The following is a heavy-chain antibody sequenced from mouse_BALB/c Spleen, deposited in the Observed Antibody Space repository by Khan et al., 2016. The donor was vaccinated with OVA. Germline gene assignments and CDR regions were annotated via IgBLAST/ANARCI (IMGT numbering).Heavy chain of an antibody. J-gene: IGHJ4*01. CDR2: IYPGNVNT. D-gene: IGHD2-4*01. Sequence: QIQLVQSGPELVKPGASVRISCEASGYASTTYYIHWVKQRPGQGLEWIGWIYPGNVNTKYNEKFKGKATLTADNSSSTVYIQLISLTSEDSAVYFCARDDCSVGDAMDYWGQGTSVTVSS. CDR1: GYASTTYY. CDR3: ARDDCSVGDAMDY. V-gene: IGHV1S56*01.